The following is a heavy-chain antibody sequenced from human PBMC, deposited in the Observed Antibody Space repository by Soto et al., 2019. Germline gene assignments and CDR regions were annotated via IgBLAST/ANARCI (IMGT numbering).Heavy chain of an antibody. CDR2: IISVNDKT. Sequence: ASVKVSCTASGYIFTEFVIHWVRQALGQRHEWLGWIISVNDKTLYSPKFQGRLAITRDTSANTAYMDLYSLRSEDSAVYYCARGRRSCTGNNCYADFDFWGQGSLVTVSS. D-gene: IGHD2-2*01. CDR3: ARGRRSCTGNNCYADFDF. J-gene: IGHJ4*02. V-gene: IGHV1-3*01. CDR1: GYIFTEFV.